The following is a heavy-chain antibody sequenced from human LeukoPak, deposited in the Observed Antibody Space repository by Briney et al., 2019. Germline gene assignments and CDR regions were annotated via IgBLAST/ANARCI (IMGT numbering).Heavy chain of an antibody. D-gene: IGHD5-12*01. CDR3: ARELGGHDYGD. CDR2: ISAYNGNT. CDR1: GYTFTSSG. J-gene: IGHJ4*02. V-gene: IGHV1-18*01. Sequence: GASVNVSCKASGYTFTSSGISWVRQAPGQGLEWMGWISAYNGNTNYAQKLQGRVTITTDTSTSTAYMELRSLRSDDTAVYYCARELGGHDYGDWGQGTLVTVSS.